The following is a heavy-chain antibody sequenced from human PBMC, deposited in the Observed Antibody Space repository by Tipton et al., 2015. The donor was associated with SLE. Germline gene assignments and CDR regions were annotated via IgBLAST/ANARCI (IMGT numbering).Heavy chain of an antibody. Sequence: TLSLTCTVSGGSISSYYWSWIRQPPGEGLEWIGYIYYSGSTNYNPSLKSRVTISVDTSKNQFSLKLSSVTAADTAVYYCAREEYSSGWTEVHWFDPWGQGTLVTVSS. CDR1: GGSISSYY. V-gene: IGHV4-59*01. CDR3: AREEYSSGWTEVHWFDP. CDR2: IYYSGST. D-gene: IGHD6-19*01. J-gene: IGHJ5*02.